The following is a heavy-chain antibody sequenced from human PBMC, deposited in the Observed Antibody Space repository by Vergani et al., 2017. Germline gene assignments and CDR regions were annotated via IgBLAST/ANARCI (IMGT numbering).Heavy chain of an antibody. Sequence: QVQLVQSGAEVKKPGASVKVSCKASGYTFTSYYMHWVRQAPGQGLEWMGGIIPIFGTANYAQKFQGRVTITADKSTSTAYMELSSLRSEDTAVYYCASAKTGTTEGEFDYWGQGTLVTVSS. CDR2: IIPIFGTA. CDR3: ASAKTGTTEGEFDY. V-gene: IGHV1-69*06. D-gene: IGHD1-7*01. CDR1: GYTFTSYY. J-gene: IGHJ4*02.